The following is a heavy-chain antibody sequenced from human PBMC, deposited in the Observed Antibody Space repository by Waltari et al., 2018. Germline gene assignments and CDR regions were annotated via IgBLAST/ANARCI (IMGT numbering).Heavy chain of an antibody. J-gene: IGHJ4*02. V-gene: IGHV4-59*01. CDR1: GGSISSYY. Sequence: QVQLQESGPGLVKPSETLSLTCTVSGGSISSYYWSWIRQPPGKGLEWIGYIYYIGSTNYNPTLKSRVTISVDTSKNQFSLKLSSVTAADTAVYYCARGAVYFDYWGQGTLVTVSS. CDR3: ARGAVYFDY. CDR2: IYYIGST.